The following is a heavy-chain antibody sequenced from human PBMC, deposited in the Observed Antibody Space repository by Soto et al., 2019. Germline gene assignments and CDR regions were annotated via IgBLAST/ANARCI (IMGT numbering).Heavy chain of an antibody. V-gene: IGHV3-30*18. CDR3: AKGQTIPNYYYYGMDV. Sequence: QVQLLESGGGVVQPGRSLRLSCAASGFTFSSYGMHWVRQAPGKGLEWVAVISYDGSNKYYADSVKGRFTISRDNSKNTLYLQMNSLRAEDTAVYYCAKGQTIPNYYYYGMDVWGQGTTVTVSS. J-gene: IGHJ6*02. CDR1: GFTFSSYG. CDR2: ISYDGSNK. D-gene: IGHD2-21*01.